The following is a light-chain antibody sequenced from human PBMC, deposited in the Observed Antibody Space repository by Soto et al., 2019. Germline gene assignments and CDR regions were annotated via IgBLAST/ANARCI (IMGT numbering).Light chain of an antibody. CDR1: QSVSSN. CDR3: QQYNNWPFT. V-gene: IGKV3-15*01. J-gene: IGKJ4*01. Sequence: EIVMTQSPATLSVSPGERATLSCRASQSVSSNLAWYQQKPGQAPRLLIYGASTRATGIPARFSGSGSGTEVPPTISSLQSEDFAVYYCQQYNNWPFTFGGGTKVEIK. CDR2: GAS.